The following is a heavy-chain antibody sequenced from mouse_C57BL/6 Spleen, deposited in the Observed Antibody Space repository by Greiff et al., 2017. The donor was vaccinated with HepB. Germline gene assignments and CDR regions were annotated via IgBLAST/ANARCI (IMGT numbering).Heavy chain of an antibody. CDR2: IYPGDGDT. Sequence: QVQLKQSGPELVKPGASVKISCKASGYAFSSSWMNWVKQRPGKGLEWIGRIYPGDGDTNYNGKFKGKATLTADKSSSTAYMQLSSLTSEDSAVYFLARRAYYYGTFDYWGQGTTLTVSS. D-gene: IGHD1-1*01. CDR1: GYAFSSSW. CDR3: ARRAYYYGTFDY. V-gene: IGHV1-82*01. J-gene: IGHJ2*01.